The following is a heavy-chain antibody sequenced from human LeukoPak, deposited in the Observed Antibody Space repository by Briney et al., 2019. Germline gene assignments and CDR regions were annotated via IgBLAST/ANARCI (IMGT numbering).Heavy chain of an antibody. CDR1: GFTLSTNA. V-gene: IGHV3-23*01. D-gene: IGHD1-26*01. CDR3: AKDVGKWESLHFFDY. CDR2: ISGSGAST. Sequence: TGGSLRLSCLTSGFTLSTNAMSCVRQAPGKGLECISGISGSGASTYYADSVKGRFTISRDDSRNTLYLQMNSLRGDDTAVYYCAKDVGKWESLHFFDYWGQGTLVTVSS. J-gene: IGHJ4*02.